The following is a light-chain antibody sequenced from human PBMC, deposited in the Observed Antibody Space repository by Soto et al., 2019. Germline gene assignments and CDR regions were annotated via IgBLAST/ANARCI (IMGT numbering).Light chain of an antibody. CDR2: DVS. V-gene: IGLV2-11*01. J-gene: IGLJ3*02. CDR3: CSYDGKHNLM. CDR1: SSDVGNFNY. Sequence: QSALTQPRSVSGSPGQSVTISCTGTSSDVGNFNYVSWYQQHPGKAPKVMIYDVSKRPSGLPDRFSGSKSGNTASLTISGLQAEDEADYYCCSYDGKHNLMFGGGTKLTVL.